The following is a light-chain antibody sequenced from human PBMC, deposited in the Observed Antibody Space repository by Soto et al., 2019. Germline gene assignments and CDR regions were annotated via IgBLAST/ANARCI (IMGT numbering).Light chain of an antibody. CDR2: GAS. Sequence: EIVFTQSPGTLSLSPGERGTLSCRASQSVSNNYLAWYQQKPGQAPRLLIYGASNRATGIPDRLSGSGSGTDFTLTISRLEPEDFAVYYCQQYGSSGTFGQGTKVDIK. CDR1: QSVSNNY. J-gene: IGKJ1*01. CDR3: QQYGSSGT. V-gene: IGKV3-20*01.